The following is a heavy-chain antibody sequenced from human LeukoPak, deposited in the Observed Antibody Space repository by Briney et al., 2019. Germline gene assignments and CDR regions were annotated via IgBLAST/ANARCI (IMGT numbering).Heavy chain of an antibody. CDR2: ISAYNGNS. CDR1: GYTFTSYG. CDR3: ARDHYYDSSGYYSPIFDY. D-gene: IGHD3-22*01. V-gene: IGHV1-18*01. Sequence: GASVKVSCKASGYTFTSYGISWVRQAPGQGLEWMGWISAYNGNSNYAQKFQGRVTMTTDTSTSTGYMELRSLRSDDTAVYYCARDHYYDSSGYYSPIFDYWGQGTLVTVSS. J-gene: IGHJ4*02.